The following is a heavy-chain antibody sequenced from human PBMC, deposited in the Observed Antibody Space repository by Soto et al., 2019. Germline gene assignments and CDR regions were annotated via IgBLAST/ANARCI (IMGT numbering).Heavy chain of an antibody. CDR3: ASSVIAVAVPDA. Sequence: KPSETLSLTCAVSGYSISSGYYWGWIRQPPGKGLEWIGSIYHSGSTYYNPSLKSRVTISVDTSKNQFSLKLSSVTAADTAVYYCASSVIAVAVPDAWGQGTTVTVSS. J-gene: IGHJ6*02. D-gene: IGHD6-19*01. CDR2: IYHSGST. CDR1: GYSISSGYY. V-gene: IGHV4-38-2*01.